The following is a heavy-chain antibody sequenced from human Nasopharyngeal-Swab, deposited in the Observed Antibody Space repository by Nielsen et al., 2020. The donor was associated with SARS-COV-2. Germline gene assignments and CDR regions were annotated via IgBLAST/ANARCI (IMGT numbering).Heavy chain of an antibody. Sequence: ASVKVSCKASGYTFTSYAMHWVRQAPGQRLEWMGRINPNSGGTNYAQKFQGRVTMTRDTSISTAYMELSRLRSDDTAVYYCARVWSGSGSYPDYYYYMDVWGKGTTVTVSS. CDR3: ARVWSGSGSYPDYYYYMDV. V-gene: IGHV1-2*06. D-gene: IGHD3-10*01. CDR2: INPNSGGT. CDR1: GYTFTSYA. J-gene: IGHJ6*03.